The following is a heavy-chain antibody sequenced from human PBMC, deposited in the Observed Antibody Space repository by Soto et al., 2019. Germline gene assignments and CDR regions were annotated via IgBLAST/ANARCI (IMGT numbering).Heavy chain of an antibody. CDR1: GDTFSRYT. CDR2: IIPMFETT. J-gene: IGHJ3*02. D-gene: IGHD4-17*01. V-gene: IGHV1-69*06. Sequence: QVQLVQSGAEVKKPGSSVKVSCKASGDTFSRYTISWVRQAPGQGLEWMGGIIPMFETTKYAQRFQGRVTIIADKSTSTAYMELSSLRSEDTAVYYCARDRGRLTTVTTLEGAFDMWGQGTTVTV. CDR3: ARDRGRLTTVTTLEGAFDM.